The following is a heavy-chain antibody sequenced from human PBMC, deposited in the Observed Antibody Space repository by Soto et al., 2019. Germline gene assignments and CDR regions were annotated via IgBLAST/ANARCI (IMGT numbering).Heavy chain of an antibody. CDR2: ISAYNGNT. V-gene: IGHV1-18*04. CDR3: ARSSARGSHGTDANGMDV. D-gene: IGHD2-2*01. J-gene: IGHJ6*02. Sequence: QDHLVQSGPEVKKPGASVKVSCKASGYIFTNYGINWVRQAPGQGLEWMGWISAYNGNTNFAQTVQGRITMTTDTSTATSYMELRSLTYDDTAVYFWARSSARGSHGTDANGMDVWGQGTTVTVSS. CDR1: GYIFTNYG.